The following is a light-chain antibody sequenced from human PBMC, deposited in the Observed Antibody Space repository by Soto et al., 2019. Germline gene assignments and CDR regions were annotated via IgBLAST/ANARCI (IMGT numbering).Light chain of an antibody. Sequence: AIQMTQSPSSLSASVGDRVTITCRASQGIRNDLGWYQQKPGTAPKLLISHASSLESGVPSRFSGSGSGTDFTLTISSLQPEDFATYHCQQFNTYPTFGGGTKVDIK. CDR3: QQFNTYPT. V-gene: IGKV1-13*02. J-gene: IGKJ4*01. CDR2: HAS. CDR1: QGIRND.